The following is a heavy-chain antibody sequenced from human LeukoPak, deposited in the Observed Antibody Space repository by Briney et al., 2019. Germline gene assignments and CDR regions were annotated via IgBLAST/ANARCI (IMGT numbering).Heavy chain of an antibody. Sequence: GGSLRLSCAASGFTFSGSAMHWVRQASGKGLEWVGRIRSKANSYATAYAASVKGRFTISRDDSKNTAYLQMNSLRAEDTAVYYCAKGELIAATYYYWGQGTLVTVSS. J-gene: IGHJ4*02. V-gene: IGHV3-73*01. D-gene: IGHD3-22*01. CDR1: GFTFSGSA. CDR2: IRSKANSYAT. CDR3: AKGELIAATYYY.